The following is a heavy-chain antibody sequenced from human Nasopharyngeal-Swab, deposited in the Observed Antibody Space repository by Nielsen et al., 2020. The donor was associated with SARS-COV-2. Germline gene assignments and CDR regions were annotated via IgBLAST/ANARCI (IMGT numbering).Heavy chain of an antibody. CDR1: GFIFSRYG. J-gene: IGHJ3*02. V-gene: IGHV3-30*18. CDR2: ISYDGSNK. Sequence: GESLKISCAASGFIFSRYGMHWDRQAPGKGLEWVAVISYDGSNKYYADSLKGRFTISKDNSKNTLYLQMNSLRAEDTAVYYRAKVPGSSWVDAFDIWGQGTKVTVSS. CDR3: AKVPGSSWVDAFDI. D-gene: IGHD6-13*01.